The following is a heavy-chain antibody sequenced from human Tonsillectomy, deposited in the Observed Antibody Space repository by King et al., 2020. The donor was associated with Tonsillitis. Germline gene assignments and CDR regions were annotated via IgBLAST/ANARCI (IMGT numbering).Heavy chain of an antibody. Sequence: TLKESGPVLVKPPESLTLTCTVSGFSLTNERVGVSWIRQPPGKALEWLAHIFSFGEKSYSTSLKSRLTISKDTSKSQVVLTMTNMDPVDTATYYCARIYGDFITVFDQWGQGTLVTVSS. D-gene: IGHD4-17*01. CDR3: ARIYGDFITVFDQ. V-gene: IGHV2-26*01. CDR1: GFSLTNERVG. J-gene: IGHJ4*02. CDR2: IFSFGEK.